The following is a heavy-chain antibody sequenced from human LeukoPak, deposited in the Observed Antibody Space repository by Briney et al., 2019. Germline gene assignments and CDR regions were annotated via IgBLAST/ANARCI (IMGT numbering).Heavy chain of an antibody. CDR1: EYTFTGYY. Sequence: ASVKVSCKASEYTFTGYYLHWVRQATGQGLEWMGWMNPNSGNTGYAQKFQGRVTMTRNTSISTAYMELSSLRSEDTAVYYCARGGVSSWDGDYWGQGTLVTVSS. CDR2: MNPNSGNT. V-gene: IGHV1-8*02. D-gene: IGHD6-13*01. CDR3: ARGGVSSWDGDY. J-gene: IGHJ4*02.